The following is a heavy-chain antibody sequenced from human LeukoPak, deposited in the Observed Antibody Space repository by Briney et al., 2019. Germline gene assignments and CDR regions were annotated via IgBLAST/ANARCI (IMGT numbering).Heavy chain of an antibody. Sequence: SETLSLTCIVSSGSINNHYWNWIRQPPGKGLEWIGYIYDSWNTNYNPSLKSRVTISIDTSKNQFSLNLTSVTAADTAVYYCARDQIGYGLDYWGQGTLVTVSS. V-gene: IGHV4-59*11. CDR1: SGSINNHY. CDR3: ARDQIGYGLDY. CDR2: IYDSWNT. J-gene: IGHJ4*02. D-gene: IGHD5-18*01.